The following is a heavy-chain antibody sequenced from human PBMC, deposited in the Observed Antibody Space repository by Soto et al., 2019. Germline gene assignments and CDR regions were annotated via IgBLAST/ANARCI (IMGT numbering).Heavy chain of an antibody. D-gene: IGHD3-22*01. CDR2: IIPIFGTA. Sequence: QVQLVQSGAEVKKPGSSVKVSCKASGGTFSSYAISWVRQAPGQGLEWMGGIIPIFGTANYAQKFQGRVTITADESTSTAYMELSSMRSEDTAVYYCARGGRLDYYDSSGYRIDYWGQGTLVTVSS. CDR1: GGTFSSYA. J-gene: IGHJ4*02. CDR3: ARGGRLDYYDSSGYRIDY. V-gene: IGHV1-69*12.